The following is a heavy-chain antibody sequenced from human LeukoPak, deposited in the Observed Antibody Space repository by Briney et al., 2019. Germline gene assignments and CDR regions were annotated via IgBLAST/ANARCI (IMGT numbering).Heavy chain of an antibody. D-gene: IGHD5-18*01. CDR2: IWYDGSNG. J-gene: IGHJ2*01. Sequence: GGSLRLSCAASGFIFSSYGMHWVRQAPGKGLEWVAVIWYDGSNGYYADSVKGRFTISRDNSKNTLYLQLNSLRTEDTAVYYCAKDADTATIIYWYFDLWGRGTLVTVSS. CDR3: AKDADTATIIYWYFDL. V-gene: IGHV3-30*02. CDR1: GFIFSSYG.